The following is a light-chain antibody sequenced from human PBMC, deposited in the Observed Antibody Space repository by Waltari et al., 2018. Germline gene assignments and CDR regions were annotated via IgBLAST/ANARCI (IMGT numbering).Light chain of an antibody. CDR2: SNN. CDR3: AAWDDSLIGRV. J-gene: IGLJ2*01. CDR1: SSNIGSYN. Sequence: QSVLTQPPSASGTPGQRVTISCSGSSSNIGSYNVNWYQQPPGTAPKLLIYSNNQRPAGVPDRVSGSKSGTSASLVISGLQSEDEADYYCAAWDDSLIGRVFGGGTKLTVL. V-gene: IGLV1-44*01.